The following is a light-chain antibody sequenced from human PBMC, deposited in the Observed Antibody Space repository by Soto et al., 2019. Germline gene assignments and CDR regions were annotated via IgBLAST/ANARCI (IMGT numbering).Light chain of an antibody. CDR2: ATS. V-gene: IGKV1-39*01. CDR3: QQSHSTPT. Sequence: DIQMTQSPSSLSASVGDRVTITCRASQTISIDLNWYQQKPGKAPTLLISATSTLQSGVPSRFVGSGSGTDFTLTSSSLQPGDFATDYCQQSHSTPTFGGGTKVEIK. CDR1: QTISID. J-gene: IGKJ4*01.